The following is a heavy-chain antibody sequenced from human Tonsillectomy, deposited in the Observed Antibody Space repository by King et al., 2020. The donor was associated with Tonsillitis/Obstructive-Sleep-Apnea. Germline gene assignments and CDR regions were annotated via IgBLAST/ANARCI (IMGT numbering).Heavy chain of an antibody. CDR2: ISWNSGSI. Sequence: VQLVESGGGLVQPGRSLRLSCAASGFTFDDYAMHWVRQAPGKGLEWVSGISWNSGSIGYADSVKGRFTISRDNAKNSLYLQMNSLRAEDTALSYCVISEGDSSWYSDAFDIWGQGTMVTVSS. V-gene: IGHV3-9*01. CDR3: VISEGDSSWYSDAFDI. CDR1: GFTFDDYA. D-gene: IGHD6-13*01. J-gene: IGHJ3*02.